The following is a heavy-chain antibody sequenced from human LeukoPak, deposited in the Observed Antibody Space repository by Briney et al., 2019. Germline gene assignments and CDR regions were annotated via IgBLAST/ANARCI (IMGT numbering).Heavy chain of an antibody. CDR1: GGSITNSNYW. J-gene: IGHJ4*02. CDR3: ARTLHYNSSGYYSTFDY. V-gene: IGHV4-4*02. CDR2: IYHTGST. D-gene: IGHD3-22*01. Sequence: SETLSLTCAVSGGSITNSNYWWSWVRQPPGKGLEWIGEIYHTGSTNYNPPLKSRVTISVDTSKNQFSLNLRSVTAADTAVYYCARTLHYNSSGYYSTFDYWGQGTLVTVSS.